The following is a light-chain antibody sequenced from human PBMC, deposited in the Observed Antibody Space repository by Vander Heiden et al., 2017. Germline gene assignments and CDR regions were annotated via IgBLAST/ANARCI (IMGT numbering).Light chain of an antibody. V-gene: IGLV6-57*01. CDR3: QSYDSTNRGV. J-gene: IGLJ3*02. Sequence: FMLTQPHSVSDSPGKTVTISCARSSGSIGSNYVQWYQQRPGSSPNTVIYENNQRPSGVPDRFSGSIDSSSNSASLTISGLETEDEADYYCQSYDSTNRGVFGGGTTLTVL. CDR2: ENN. CDR1: SGSIGSNY.